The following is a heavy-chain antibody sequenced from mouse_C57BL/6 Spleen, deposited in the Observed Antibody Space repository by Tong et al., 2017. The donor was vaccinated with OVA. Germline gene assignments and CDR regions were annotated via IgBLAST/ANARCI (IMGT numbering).Heavy chain of an antibody. CDR1: GYTFTDYA. V-gene: IGHV1S137*01. D-gene: IGHD2-3*01. CDR3: ARGQGMVTTDFDV. CDR2: ISTYNGNT. J-gene: IGHJ1*01. Sequence: VQLQESGAELMKPGASVKISCKGSGYTFTDYAMHWVKQSHAKSLEWIGVISTYNGNTNYNQKFKGKATMTVDKSSSTAYMELARLTSEDSAIYYCARGQGMVTTDFDVWGAGTTVTVSS.